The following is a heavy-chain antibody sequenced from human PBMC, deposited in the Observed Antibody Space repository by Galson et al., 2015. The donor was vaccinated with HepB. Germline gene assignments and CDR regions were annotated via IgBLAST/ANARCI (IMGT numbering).Heavy chain of an antibody. V-gene: IGHV3-23*01. CDR3: AKWGYCTNGVCQGFYY. D-gene: IGHD2-8*01. Sequence: SLRLSCAASGFTFSSYAMSWVRQAPGKGLEWVSAISGSGGSTYYADSVKGRFTISRDNSKNTLYLQMNSLRAEDTAVYYCAKWGYCTNGVCQGFYYWGQGTLVTVSS. J-gene: IGHJ4*02. CDR2: ISGSGGST. CDR1: GFTFSSYA.